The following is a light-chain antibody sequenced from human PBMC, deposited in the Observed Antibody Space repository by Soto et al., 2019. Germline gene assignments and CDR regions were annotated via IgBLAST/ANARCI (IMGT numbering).Light chain of an antibody. CDR1: QSVSSSY. J-gene: IGKJ4*01. Sequence: EIVLTQSPGTLSLSPGERATLSCRASQSVSSSYLAWYQQKPGQAPWLLIYGASSRATGIPDRLSGSGSGTNFTLTIIRLEPEDFAVYYCQQYGSPPLTFGGGTKVEIK. CDR3: QQYGSPPLT. V-gene: IGKV3-20*01. CDR2: GAS.